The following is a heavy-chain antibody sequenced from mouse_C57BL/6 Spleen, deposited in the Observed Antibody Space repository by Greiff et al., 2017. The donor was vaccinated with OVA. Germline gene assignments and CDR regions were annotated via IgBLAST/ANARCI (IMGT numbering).Heavy chain of an antibody. CDR3: ARRDYYGSSSWYFDV. CDR2: ISSGSSTI. D-gene: IGHD1-1*01. Sequence: EVKLMESGGGLVKPGGSLKLSCAASGFTFSDYGMHWVRQAPEKGLEWVAYISSGSSTIYYADTVKGRFTISRDNAKNTLFLQMTSLRSEDTAMYYCARRDYYGSSSWYFDVWGTGTTVTVSS. V-gene: IGHV5-17*01. CDR1: GFTFSDYG. J-gene: IGHJ1*03.